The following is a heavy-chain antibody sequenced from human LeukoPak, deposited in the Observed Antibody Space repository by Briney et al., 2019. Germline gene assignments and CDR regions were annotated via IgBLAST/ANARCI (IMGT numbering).Heavy chain of an antibody. CDR3: ARGRVLYYDFWSGTHLDAFDI. Sequence: SETLSLTCTVSGGSISSYYWSWIRQPPGKGLEWIGYIYYSGSTNYNPSLKSRVTISVDTSKNQFSLKLSSVTAADTAVYYCARGRVLYYDFWSGTHLDAFDIWGQGTMVTVSS. V-gene: IGHV4-59*12. CDR2: IYYSGST. D-gene: IGHD3-3*01. J-gene: IGHJ3*02. CDR1: GGSISSYY.